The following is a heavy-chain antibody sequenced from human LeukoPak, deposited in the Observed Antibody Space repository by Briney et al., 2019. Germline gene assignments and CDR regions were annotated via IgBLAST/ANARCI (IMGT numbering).Heavy chain of an antibody. CDR2: IYYTGST. CDR3: VRSKSGTYGWFDP. Sequence: SETLSLTCTVSGGSISGYYWSWIRQPPGKGLEWIGYIYYTGSTNYNPSLKSRVIISVDTSKNQFSLKVSSVTAADSAVYYCVRSKSGTYGWFDPWGQGTLVTVSS. V-gene: IGHV4-59*01. CDR1: GGSISGYY. J-gene: IGHJ5*02. D-gene: IGHD4-17*01.